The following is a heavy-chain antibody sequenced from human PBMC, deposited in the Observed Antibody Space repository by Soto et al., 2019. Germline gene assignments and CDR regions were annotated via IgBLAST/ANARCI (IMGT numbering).Heavy chain of an antibody. Sequence: SETLSLTCAVYGGSFSGYYWSWIRQPPGKGLEWIGEINHSGSTNYNPSLKSRVTISVDTSKNQFSLKLSSVTAADTAVYYCARGYCSSTSCYAHGGPKATLHPTRIPFDYWGQGTLVTVSS. CDR1: GGSFSGYY. CDR2: INHSGST. J-gene: IGHJ4*02. D-gene: IGHD2-2*01. CDR3: ARGYCSSTSCYAHGGPKATLHPTRIPFDY. V-gene: IGHV4-34*01.